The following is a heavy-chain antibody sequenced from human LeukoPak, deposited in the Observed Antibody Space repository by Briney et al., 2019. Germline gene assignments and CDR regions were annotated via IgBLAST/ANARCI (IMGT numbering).Heavy chain of an antibody. CDR2: IIPIFGTA. J-gene: IGHJ4*02. CDR3: ASGGRYYYDSSGYYPFDY. V-gene: IGHV1-69*01. CDR1: GGTFSSYA. D-gene: IGHD3-22*01. Sequence: SVKVSCKASGGTFSSYAISWVRQAPGQGLEWMGGIIPIFGTANYAQKFQGRVTITVDESTSTAYMELSSLRSEDTAVYYCASGGRYYYDSSGYYPFDYWGQGTLVTVSS.